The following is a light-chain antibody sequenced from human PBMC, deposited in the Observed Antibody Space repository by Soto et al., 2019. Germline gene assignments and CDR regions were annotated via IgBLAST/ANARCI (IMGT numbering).Light chain of an antibody. J-gene: IGLJ2*01. V-gene: IGLV1-44*01. CDR3: AAWDDSLNGVV. Sequence: QSVLTQPPSASGTPGQRVTISCSGSSSNIGSNTVNWYQHLPGTAPKLLMYRSNQRTSGVPDRFSGSKSGTSASLAISGLQSEDEADYCCAAWDDSLNGVVFGGGTKLTVL. CDR2: RSN. CDR1: SSNIGSNT.